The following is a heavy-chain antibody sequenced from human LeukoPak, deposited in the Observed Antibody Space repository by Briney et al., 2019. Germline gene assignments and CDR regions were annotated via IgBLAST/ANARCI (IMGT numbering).Heavy chain of an antibody. CDR3: ASSPAYYYYGMDV. CDR2: IYTSGST. D-gene: IGHD2-2*01. J-gene: IGHJ6*02. CDR1: GGSISSYY. V-gene: IGHV4-4*07. Sequence: PSETLSLTCTVTGGSISSYYWSWIRQPDGKGVEWIGRIYTSGSTNYNPSLKSRVTMSVDTSKNQFSLKLSSVTAADTAVYYCASSPAYYYYGMDVWGQGTTVTVSS.